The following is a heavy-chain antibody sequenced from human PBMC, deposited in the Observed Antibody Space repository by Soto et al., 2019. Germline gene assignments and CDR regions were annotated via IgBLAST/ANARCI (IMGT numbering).Heavy chain of an antibody. Sequence: GGSLRLSCAASGFTFSSYGMHWVRQAPGKGLEWVAVISYDGSNKYYADSVKGRFTISRDNSKNTLYLQMNSLRAEDTAVYYCAKPKEWFGLKNYFDYWGQGTLVTVSS. CDR1: GFTFSSYG. V-gene: IGHV3-30*18. CDR2: ISYDGSNK. D-gene: IGHD3-10*01. J-gene: IGHJ4*02. CDR3: AKPKEWFGLKNYFDY.